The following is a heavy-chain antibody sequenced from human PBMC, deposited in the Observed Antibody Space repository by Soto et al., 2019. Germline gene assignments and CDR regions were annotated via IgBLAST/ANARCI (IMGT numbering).Heavy chain of an antibody. CDR1: GGSISSSSYY. D-gene: IGHD2-2*01. CDR2: IYYSGST. V-gene: IGHV4-39*01. CDR3: ARHDPDIVVVPAAIDY. Sequence: QLQLQESGPGLVKPSETLSLTCTVSGGSISSSSYYWGWIRQPPGKGLEWIGSIYYSGSTYYNPSLKSRVTISVDTSKNQFSLKLSSVTAAHTAVYYCARHDPDIVVVPAAIDYWGQGTLVTVSS. J-gene: IGHJ4*02.